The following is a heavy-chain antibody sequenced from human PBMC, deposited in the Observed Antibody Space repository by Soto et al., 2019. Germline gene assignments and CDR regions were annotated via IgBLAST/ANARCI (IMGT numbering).Heavy chain of an antibody. CDR3: ARASSSWFHDAFAF. V-gene: IGHV1-8*01. CDR1: GYTFTSYD. D-gene: IGHD6-13*01. CDR2: MNPNSGNT. J-gene: IGHJ3*01. Sequence: GASVKVSCKASGYTFTSYDINWVRQATGQGLEWMGWMNPNSGNTGYAQKFQGRVTMTRNTSISTAYMELSSLRSEDTAVYYCARASSSWFHDAFAFWGQGTMVTVSS.